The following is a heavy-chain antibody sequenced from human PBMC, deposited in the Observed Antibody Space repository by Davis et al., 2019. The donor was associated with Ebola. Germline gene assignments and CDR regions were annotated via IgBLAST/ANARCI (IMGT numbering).Heavy chain of an antibody. V-gene: IGHV1-69*13. Sequence: SVKVSCKASGYTFTSYGISWVRQAPGQGLEWMGGIIPIFGTANYAQKFQGRVTITADESTSTAYMELSSLRSEDTAVYYCASFPDLLPAYYGSGSPSNAFDIWGQGTMVTVSS. CDR3: ASFPDLLPAYYGSGSPSNAFDI. CDR2: IIPIFGTA. J-gene: IGHJ3*02. D-gene: IGHD3-10*01. CDR1: GYTFTSYG.